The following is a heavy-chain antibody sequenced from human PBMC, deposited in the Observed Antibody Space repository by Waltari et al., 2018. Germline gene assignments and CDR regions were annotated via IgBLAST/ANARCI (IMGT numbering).Heavy chain of an antibody. CDR1: GFTFSSYS. D-gene: IGHD3-3*01. CDR2: ISSSSSYI. V-gene: IGHV3-21*01. Sequence: EVQLVESGGGLVKPGGSLRLSCAASGFTFSSYSMNWVRQDPGKGLEWVSSISSSSSYINDTNSVKGRFTTSRDNAKNSLYLQMNSLRAEDTAVYYCARPLNLYDFWSGYYYYYYMDVWGKGTTVTISS. CDR3: ARPLNLYDFWSGYYYYYYMDV. J-gene: IGHJ6*03.